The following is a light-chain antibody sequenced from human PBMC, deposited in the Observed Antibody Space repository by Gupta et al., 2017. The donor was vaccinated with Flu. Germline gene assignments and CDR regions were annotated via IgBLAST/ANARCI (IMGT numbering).Light chain of an antibody. CDR2: EVS. CDR3: SSYVGGDRLV. J-gene: IGLJ3*02. V-gene: IGLV2-8*01. CDR1: SSDVGAYNY. Sequence: QSALTQPPSASGSPGPSVTISCTGTSSDVGAYNYVSWYQQYPGKVPKLLIYEVSKRPAGVPDRFSGSKSGNTASLTVSGLQAEDEADYYCSSYVGGDRLVFGGGTKVTVL.